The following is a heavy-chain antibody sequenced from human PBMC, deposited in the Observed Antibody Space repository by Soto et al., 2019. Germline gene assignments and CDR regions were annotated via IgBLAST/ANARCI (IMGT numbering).Heavy chain of an antibody. J-gene: IGHJ4*02. V-gene: IGHV1-2*02. CDR1: GYTFTGYY. CDR2: INPNSGGT. CDR3: ARPYYYDSSGYYYDLYYFDY. Sequence: ASVKVSCKACGYTFTGYYMHWVRQAPGQGLEWMGWINPNSGGTNYAQKFQGRVTMTRDTSISTAYMELSRLRSDDTAVYYCARPYYYDSSGYYYDLYYFDYWGQGTLVTVSS. D-gene: IGHD3-22*01.